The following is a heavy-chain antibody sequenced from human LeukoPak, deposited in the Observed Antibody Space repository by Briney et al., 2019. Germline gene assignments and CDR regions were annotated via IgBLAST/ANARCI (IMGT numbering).Heavy chain of an antibody. CDR1: GHSISSGYY. Sequence: SETLSLTCSVSGHSISSGYYWGWIRQPPGKGLEWIGTMYHRGSTYYNPSLKSRVTMSGDTSKNHFSLKLSSVIAADAAVYYCARHRGDNSNPRYYLYYMDVWGKGTTVTVSS. D-gene: IGHD4-11*01. CDR3: ARHRGDNSNPRYYLYYMDV. V-gene: IGHV4-38-2*01. CDR2: MYHRGST. J-gene: IGHJ6*03.